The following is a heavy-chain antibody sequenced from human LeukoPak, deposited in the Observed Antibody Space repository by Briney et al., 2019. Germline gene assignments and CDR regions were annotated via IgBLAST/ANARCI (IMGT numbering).Heavy chain of an antibody. V-gene: IGHV3-23*01. D-gene: IGHD3-10*01. CDR3: AKGDYYGSGSPPTFDY. Sequence: GGSLRLSCAASGFTFRSYAMTWVRQAPGKGLEWVSTISGSGGSTYYADSVKGRFTISRDNSKNTLYLQMNSLRAEDTAVYYCAKGDYYGSGSPPTFDYWGQGTLVTVSS. J-gene: IGHJ4*02. CDR2: ISGSGGST. CDR1: GFTFRSYA.